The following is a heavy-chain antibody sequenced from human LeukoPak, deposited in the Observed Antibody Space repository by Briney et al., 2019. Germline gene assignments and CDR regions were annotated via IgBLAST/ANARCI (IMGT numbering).Heavy chain of an antibody. CDR3: ARAQDTILVDY. CDR2: INPNSGGT. Sequence: ASEKVSCEASGYTFTGYYMHWVRQALGQALEWMGWINPNSGGTNYAQKFQGWVTMTRDTSISTAYMELSRLRSDDTAVYYCARAQDTILVDYWGQGTLVTVSS. D-gene: IGHD3-3*01. V-gene: IGHV1-2*04. J-gene: IGHJ4*02. CDR1: GYTFTGYY.